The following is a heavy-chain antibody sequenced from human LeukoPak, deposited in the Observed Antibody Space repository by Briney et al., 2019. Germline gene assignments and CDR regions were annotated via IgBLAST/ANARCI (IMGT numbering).Heavy chain of an antibody. J-gene: IGHJ4*02. D-gene: IGHD6-6*01. CDR1: GFTFSSYW. Sequence: GESLRLSCAASGFTFSSYWMSWVRQAPGEGLEWVANIKQDGTEKYYMDSVKGRFSISRDNAKNSLYLQMNAPRAEDTAVYYCARDVRPDYWGQGTLVTVST. V-gene: IGHV3-7*04. CDR3: ARDVRPDY. CDR2: IKQDGTEK.